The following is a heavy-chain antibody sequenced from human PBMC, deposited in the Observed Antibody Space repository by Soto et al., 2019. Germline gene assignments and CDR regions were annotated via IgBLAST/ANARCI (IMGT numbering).Heavy chain of an antibody. J-gene: IGHJ3*02. D-gene: IGHD1-26*01. CDR2: IYYSGST. Sequence: SETLSLTCIVSGGSISSYYWSWIRQPPGKGLEWIGYIYYSGSTNYNPSLKSRVTISVDTSKNQFSLKLSSVTAADTAVYYCARISGSYFAFDIWGQGTMVTVSS. CDR1: GGSISSYY. CDR3: ARISGSYFAFDI. V-gene: IGHV4-59*01.